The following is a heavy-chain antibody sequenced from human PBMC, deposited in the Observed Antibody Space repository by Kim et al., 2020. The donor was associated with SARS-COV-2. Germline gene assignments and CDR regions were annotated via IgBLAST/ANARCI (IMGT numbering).Heavy chain of an antibody. Sequence: GGSLRLSCAASGFTFSSYAMHWVRQAPGKGLEWVAVISYDGSNKYYADSVKGRFTISRDNSKNTLYLQMNSLRAEDTAVYYWARDRIQLWTGDMDVWGQGTTVTVSS. CDR1: GFTFSSYA. D-gene: IGHD5-18*01. J-gene: IGHJ6*02. V-gene: IGHV3-30*04. CDR3: ARDRIQLWTGDMDV. CDR2: ISYDGSNK.